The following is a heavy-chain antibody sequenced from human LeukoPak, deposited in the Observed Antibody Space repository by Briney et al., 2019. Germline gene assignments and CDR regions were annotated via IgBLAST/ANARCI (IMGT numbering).Heavy chain of an antibody. CDR1: GGTFSSYA. CDR2: IIPIFGTA. V-gene: IGHV1-69*13. CDR3: ARGDEGTIFGGYFDY. J-gene: IGHJ4*02. Sequence: GASVKVSCKASGGTFSSYAISWVRQAPGQGLEWMGGIIPIFGTANYAQKFQGRVTITADESTSTAYMELSSLRSEDTAVYYCARGDEGTIFGGYFDYWGQGTLVTVSS. D-gene: IGHD3-3*01.